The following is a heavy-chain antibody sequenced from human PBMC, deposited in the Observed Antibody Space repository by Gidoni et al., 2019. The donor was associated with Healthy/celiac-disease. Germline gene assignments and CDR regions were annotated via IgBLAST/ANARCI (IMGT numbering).Heavy chain of an antibody. D-gene: IGHD1-26*01. CDR3: ARDPVGVTVY. Sequence: DSVKGRFTISRDNAKNTLYLQMNSLRAEDTAVYYCARDPVGVTVYWGQGTLVTVSS. V-gene: IGHV3-74*01. J-gene: IGHJ4*02.